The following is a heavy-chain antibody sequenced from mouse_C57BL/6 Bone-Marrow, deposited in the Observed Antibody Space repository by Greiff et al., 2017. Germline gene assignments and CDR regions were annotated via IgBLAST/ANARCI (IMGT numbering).Heavy chain of an antibody. Sequence: EVQVEESGEGFVKPGGSLKLSCAASGFTFSNYAMSWVRQTPEKRLEWVAYISSGSGYIYYAATLKGRFTISRDNAWNTLYLQMSSLTSEDTAMYYCTRDRECYGSSYTWFAYWGQGTLVTVSA. V-gene: IGHV5-9-1*02. J-gene: IGHJ3*01. D-gene: IGHD1-1*01. CDR2: ISSGSGYI. CDR1: GFTFSNYA. CDR3: TRDRECYGSSYTWFAY.